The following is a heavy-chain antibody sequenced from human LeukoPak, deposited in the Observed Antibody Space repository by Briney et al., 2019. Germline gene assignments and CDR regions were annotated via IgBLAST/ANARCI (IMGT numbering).Heavy chain of an antibody. D-gene: IGHD3-10*01. CDR3: VRDGEGVAISVNYWFAP. V-gene: IGHV1-8*01. CDR1: GFTSTNYD. CDR2: MNPRNGDT. J-gene: IGHJ5*02. Sequence: SVKVSCKATGFTSTNYDINWVRQATGQGLEWMGWMNPRNGDTGYARKSQGRVTMTRDTSISTAYMELRSLTSEDTAIFYCVRDGEGVAISVNYWFAPWGQGTLVTVSS.